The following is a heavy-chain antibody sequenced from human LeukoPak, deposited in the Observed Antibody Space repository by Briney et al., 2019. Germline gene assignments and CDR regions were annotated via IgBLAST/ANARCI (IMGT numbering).Heavy chain of an antibody. CDR1: GASVSSNSYH. J-gene: IGHJ4*02. CDR2: ISHNENT. CDR3: ASSGSRWLIDKTYSPY. Sequence: SETLFLTCTVSGASVSSNSYHWNWIRQPPGKGLEWIGEISHNENTNYSPSLKSRLTISIDTSKNQFSLKLSSVTAADTAVYYCASSGSRWLIDKTYSPYWGQGTLVTVSS. V-gene: IGHV4-39*07. D-gene: IGHD3-22*01.